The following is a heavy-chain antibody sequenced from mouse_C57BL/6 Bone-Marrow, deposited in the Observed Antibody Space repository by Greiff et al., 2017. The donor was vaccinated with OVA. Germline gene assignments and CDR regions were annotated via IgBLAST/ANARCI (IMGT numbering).Heavy chain of an antibody. D-gene: IGHD2-3*01. V-gene: IGHV5-15*01. J-gene: IGHJ4*01. CDR2: ISNLAYSI. CDR3: ARQGDGYYPYAMDY. CDR1: GFTFSDYG. Sequence: EVQGVESGGGLVQPGGSLKLSCAASGFTFSDYGMAWVRQAPRKGPEWVAFISNLAYSIYYADTVTGRFTISRENAKNTLYLEMSSLRSEDTAMYYCARQGDGYYPYAMDYWGQGTSVTVSS.